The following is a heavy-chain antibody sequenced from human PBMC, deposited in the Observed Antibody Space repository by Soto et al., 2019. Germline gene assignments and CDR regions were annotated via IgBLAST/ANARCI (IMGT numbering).Heavy chain of an antibody. CDR1: CC. D-gene: IGHD1-26*01. V-gene: IGHV4-39*01. CDR2: IYYSGST. J-gene: IGHJ1*01. Sequence: CCWILNQKTPGKGLEWIGSIYYSGSTYYNPSLKSRVTISVDTSKNQFSLKLSSVTAADTAVYYCARHVLRRELSRPPCFQHWGQGTLVTVSS. CDR3: ARHVLRRELSRPPCFQH.